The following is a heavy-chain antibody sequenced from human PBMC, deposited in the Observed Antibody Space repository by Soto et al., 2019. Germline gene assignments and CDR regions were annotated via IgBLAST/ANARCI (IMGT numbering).Heavy chain of an antibody. J-gene: IGHJ4*02. Sequence: QVPLVQSGAEVKKRGASVKVSCKASGYMFNSYGMSWLRQAPGQGLEWIGWISGYNGKTDLAQKFQGRVTMTTEASTSTVYMEFTSLRFDDTALYYCARDETYTAGWYFEHWGQGTLVTVPS. CDR3: ARDETYTAGWYFEH. CDR1: GYMFNSYG. CDR2: ISGYNGKT. D-gene: IGHD6-19*01. V-gene: IGHV1-18*01.